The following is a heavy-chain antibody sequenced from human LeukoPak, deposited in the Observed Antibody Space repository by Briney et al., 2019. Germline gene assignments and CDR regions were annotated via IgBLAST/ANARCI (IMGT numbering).Heavy chain of an antibody. CDR2: VIPILGIA. J-gene: IGHJ3*02. D-gene: IGHD1-1*01. CDR1: GGTFSSYT. V-gene: IGHV1-69*02. CDR3: ACLYDLAFDI. Sequence: SVKVSCKASGGTFSSYTISWVRQAPGQGLGWMGRVIPILGIASYAQEFQGRVTITADKSTSTAYMELSSLRSEDTAVYYCACLYDLAFDIWGQGTMVTVSS.